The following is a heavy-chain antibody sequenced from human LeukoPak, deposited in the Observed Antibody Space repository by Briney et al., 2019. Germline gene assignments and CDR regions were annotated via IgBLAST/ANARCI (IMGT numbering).Heavy chain of an antibody. CDR1: GYTFTGYY. J-gene: IGHJ4*02. CDR3: ARDRGSSGYYQYYFDY. Sequence: ASVKVSCKASGYTFTGYYMHWVRQAPGQGLEWMGWINPNSGGTNYAQEFQGKVTMTRDTSISTAYMELSRLRSDDTAVYYCARDRGSSGYYQYYFDYWGQGTLVTVSS. D-gene: IGHD3-22*01. CDR2: INPNSGGT. V-gene: IGHV1-2*02.